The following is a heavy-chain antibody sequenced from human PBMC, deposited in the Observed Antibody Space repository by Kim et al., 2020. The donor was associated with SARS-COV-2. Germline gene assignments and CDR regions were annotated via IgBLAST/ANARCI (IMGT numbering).Heavy chain of an antibody. D-gene: IGHD4-17*01. V-gene: IGHV3-74*01. J-gene: IGHJ4*02. Sequence: SSTSYADSVKGRFTISRDNAKNTLYLQMNSLRAEDTAVYYCASLYGPGDYWGQGTLVTVSS. CDR3: ASLYGPGDY. CDR2: SST.